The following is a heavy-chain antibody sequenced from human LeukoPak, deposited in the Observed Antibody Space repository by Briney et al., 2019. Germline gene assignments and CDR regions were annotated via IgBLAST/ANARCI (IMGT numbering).Heavy chain of an antibody. D-gene: IGHD5-12*01. Sequence: GGSLRVSCAASGFTFSTYVMNWVRQAPGKGLEWVSYISHTSDAIYYPDSVKGRFTISRDNAKNSLYLQMNSLRDEDTAVYYCARASPSGYDYWGQGTLVTVSS. CDR2: ISHTSDAI. V-gene: IGHV3-48*02. CDR1: GFTFSTYV. CDR3: ARASPSGYDY. J-gene: IGHJ4*02.